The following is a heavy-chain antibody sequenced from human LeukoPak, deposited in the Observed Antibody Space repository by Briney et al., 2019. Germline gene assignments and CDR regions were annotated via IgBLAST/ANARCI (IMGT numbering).Heavy chain of an antibody. J-gene: IGHJ3*02. V-gene: IGHV3-48*01. Sequence: GGSLRLSCVASGFTFSDFSLNWVRQAPGKGLEWVSYISSSSSTIYYADSVKGRFTISRDNANNSLYLQMNSLRAEDTAVYYCARSLRNAFDIWGQGTMVTVSS. D-gene: IGHD3-3*01. CDR2: ISSSSSTI. CDR1: GFTFSDFS. CDR3: ARSLRNAFDI.